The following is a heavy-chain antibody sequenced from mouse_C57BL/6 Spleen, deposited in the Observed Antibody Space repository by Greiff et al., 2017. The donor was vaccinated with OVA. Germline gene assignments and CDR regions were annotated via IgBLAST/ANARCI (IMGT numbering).Heavy chain of an antibody. CDR1: GYTFTSYW. Sequence: QVKLKQPGAELVKPGASVKLSCKASGYTFTSYWITWVKQRPGQGLEWIGDIYPGSGSTNYNEKFKSKATLTVDTSSSTAYMQLSSLTSEDAAVYYWARGRNYCLAYWGQGTLVTVSA. CDR2: IYPGSGST. V-gene: IGHV1-55*01. CDR3: ARGRNYCLAY. D-gene: IGHD2-1*01. J-gene: IGHJ3*01.